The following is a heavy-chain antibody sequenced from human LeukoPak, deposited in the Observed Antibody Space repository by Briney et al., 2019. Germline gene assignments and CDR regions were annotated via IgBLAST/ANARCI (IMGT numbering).Heavy chain of an antibody. V-gene: IGHV4-31*03. D-gene: IGHD5-18*01. CDR2: IYYSGST. CDR3: VSRYSYGYWFDP. J-gene: IGHJ5*02. Sequence: SQTLSLTCTVSGGSISSGGYYWSWIRQHPGKGLEWIGYIYYSGSTYYNPSLKSRVTISVDTSKNQFSLKLSSVTAADTAVYYCVSRYSYGYWFDPWGQGTLVTVSS. CDR1: GGSISSGGYY.